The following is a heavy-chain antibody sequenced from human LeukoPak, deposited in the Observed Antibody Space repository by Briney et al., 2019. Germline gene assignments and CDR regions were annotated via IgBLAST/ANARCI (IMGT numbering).Heavy chain of an antibody. Sequence: ASVKVSCKASGYTFTSYDINWVRQATGQGLEWMGWMNPNSGNTGYAQKFQGRVTMTRNTSISTAYMELSSLRSEDTAVYYCARTPGGSYQRRNYYYGMDVWGQGTTVTVSS. V-gene: IGHV1-8*01. J-gene: IGHJ6*02. CDR1: GYTFTSYD. CDR3: ARTPGGSYQRRNYYYGMDV. D-gene: IGHD1-26*01. CDR2: MNPNSGNT.